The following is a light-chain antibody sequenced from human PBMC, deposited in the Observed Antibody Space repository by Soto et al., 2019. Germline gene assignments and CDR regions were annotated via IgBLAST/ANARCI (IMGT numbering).Light chain of an antibody. CDR3: QQYGSPPPA. CDR2: GAS. Sequence: EMVVTQSPATRSGSAGERATLSWWASQSVSINLAWYQQKTGQAPRLLIYGASSRATGIPDRFSGSLYGTDFNLTISRLETEDFAVYYCQQYGSPPPAFGQGTKVDIK. J-gene: IGKJ1*01. CDR1: QSVSIN. V-gene: IGKV3-20*01.